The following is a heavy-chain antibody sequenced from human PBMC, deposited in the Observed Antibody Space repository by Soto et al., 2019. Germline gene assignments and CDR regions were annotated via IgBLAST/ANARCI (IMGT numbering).Heavy chain of an antibody. CDR2: ISAHNGNT. CDR3: ARGRYGEY. J-gene: IGHJ4*02. D-gene: IGHD3-10*01. Sequence: QAHLVQSGPEVKKPGASVKVSCNGSGYIFTSYGIAWVRQAPGQGLEWMGWISAHNGNTEYAQKFQGRVTVTRDTSTSTAYLELRSLRSDDTALYYCARGRYGEYWGQGALVTVSS. V-gene: IGHV1-18*01. CDR1: GYIFTSYG.